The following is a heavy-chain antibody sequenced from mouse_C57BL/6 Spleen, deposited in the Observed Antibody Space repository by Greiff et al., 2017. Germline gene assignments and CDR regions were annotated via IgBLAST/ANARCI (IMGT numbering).Heavy chain of an antibody. V-gene: IGHV5-17*01. CDR3: ARMDY. J-gene: IGHJ2*01. Sequence: EVKLMESGGGLVKPGGSLKLSCAASGFTFSDYGMHWVRQAPEKGLEWVAYISSGSSPIYYADTVQGRFTISRDNAKNTLFLQMTSLRSEDTAMYYCARMDYWGQGTTLTVSS. CDR2: ISSGSSPI. CDR1: GFTFSDYG.